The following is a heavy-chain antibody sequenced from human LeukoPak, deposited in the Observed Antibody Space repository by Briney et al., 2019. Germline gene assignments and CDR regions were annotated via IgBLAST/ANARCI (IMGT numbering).Heavy chain of an antibody. CDR1: GFTFSSYA. Sequence: GGSLRLSCAASGFTFSSYAMHWVRQAPGKGLEWVAVISYDGSNKYYADSVKGRFTISRDNSKNTLYLQMNSLRAEDTAVYYCARDPQAGRWPGSGYWGQGTLVTVSS. J-gene: IGHJ4*02. D-gene: IGHD1-26*01. CDR2: ISYDGSNK. V-gene: IGHV3-30*04. CDR3: ARDPQAGRWPGSGY.